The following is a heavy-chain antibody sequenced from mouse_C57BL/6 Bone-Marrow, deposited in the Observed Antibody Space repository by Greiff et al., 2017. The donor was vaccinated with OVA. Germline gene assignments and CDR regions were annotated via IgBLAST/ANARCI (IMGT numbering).Heavy chain of an antibody. Sequence: VQLKESGPELVKPGASVKISCKASGYSFTGYYMNWVKQSPEKSLEWIGEINPSTGGTTYNQKFKAKATLTVDKSSSTAYMQLKSLTSEDSAVYYCAREGITTVVPYFDYWGQGTTLTVSS. CDR3: AREGITTVVPYFDY. CDR1: GYSFTGYY. V-gene: IGHV1-42*01. J-gene: IGHJ2*01. D-gene: IGHD1-1*01. CDR2: INPSTGGT.